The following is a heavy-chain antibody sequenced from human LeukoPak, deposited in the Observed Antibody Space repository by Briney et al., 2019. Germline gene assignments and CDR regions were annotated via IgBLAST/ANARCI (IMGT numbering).Heavy chain of an antibody. CDR3: ARGRKTLTTTIRGTLKRDIYFDP. V-gene: IGHV4-34*01. J-gene: IGHJ5*02. D-gene: IGHD4-11*01. Sequence: SETLSLTCAVYGGAFSGYFWTWIRQPPGKGLEWIAEAHHSGRTNYNPSLKSRVAISIDTSKNQFSLKMNSVTAADTAVYFCARGRKTLTTTIRGTLKRDIYFDPWGQGTLVSVSS. CDR2: AHHSGRT. CDR1: GGAFSGYF.